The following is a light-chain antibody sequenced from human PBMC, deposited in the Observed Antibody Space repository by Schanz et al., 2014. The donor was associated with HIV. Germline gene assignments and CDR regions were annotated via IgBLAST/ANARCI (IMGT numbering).Light chain of an antibody. Sequence: QSALTQPASVSGSPGQSITFSCTGTSSDVGSYNLVSWYQQHPGKAPKLMIYEGSKRPSGVSNRFSGSKSGDTASLTVSGLQAEDEADYYCCSFAGTIWVFGGGTKLTVL. V-gene: IGLV2-23*01. CDR2: EGS. CDR3: CSFAGTIWV. J-gene: IGLJ3*02. CDR1: SSDVGSYNL.